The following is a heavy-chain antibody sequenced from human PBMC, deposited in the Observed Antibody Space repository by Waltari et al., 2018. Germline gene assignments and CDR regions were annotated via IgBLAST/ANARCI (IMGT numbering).Heavy chain of an antibody. CDR2: IYSGGST. V-gene: IGHV3-53*01. CDR1: GFTVSSNY. Sequence: EVQLVESGGGLIQPGGSLRLSCAASGFTVSSNYMSWGRQGPGKGLGWVSFIYSGGSTYYAVSVKGRFTISSDNSKNTLYLQMNSLRAEDTAVYYCARVGFLALMDVWGQGTTVTVSS. CDR3: ARVGFLALMDV. J-gene: IGHJ6*02. D-gene: IGHD3-3*02.